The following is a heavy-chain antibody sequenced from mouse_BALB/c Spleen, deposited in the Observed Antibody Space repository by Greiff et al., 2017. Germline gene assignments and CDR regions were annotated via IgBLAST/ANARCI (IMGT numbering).Heavy chain of an antibody. D-gene: IGHD1-1*02. V-gene: IGHV3-6*02. CDR1: GYSITSGYY. CDR3: ARRGGYGHFDY. J-gene: IGHJ2*01. CDR2: ISYDGSN. Sequence: VQLKESGPGLVKPSQSLSLTCSVTGYSITSGYYWNWIRQFPGNKLEWMGYISYDGSNNYNPSLKNRISITRDTSKNQFFLKLNSVTTEDTATYYCARRGGYGHFDYWGQGTTLTVSS.